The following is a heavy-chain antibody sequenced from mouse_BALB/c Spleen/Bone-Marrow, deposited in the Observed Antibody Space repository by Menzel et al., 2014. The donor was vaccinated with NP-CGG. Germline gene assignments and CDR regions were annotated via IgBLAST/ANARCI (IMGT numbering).Heavy chain of an antibody. V-gene: IGHV7-3*02. CDR2: IRNKANGYTT. J-gene: IGHJ4*01. Sequence: EVQLEESGGGLVHPGGSLRLSCATSGYTFTDYYMNWVRQPPGKALEWLGFIRNKANGYTTEYSASVKGRFTISRANSQTILYLQMNIQRYGDHGALHSSRTRPSSDYPGDYWGQGTLGNVPS. CDR3: SRTRPSSDYPGDY. D-gene: IGHD1-2*01. CDR1: GYTFTDYY.